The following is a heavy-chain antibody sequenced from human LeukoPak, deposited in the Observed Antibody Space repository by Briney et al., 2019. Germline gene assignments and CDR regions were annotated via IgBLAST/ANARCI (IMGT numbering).Heavy chain of an antibody. J-gene: IGHJ4*02. CDR2: ISGSGSST. V-gene: IGHV3-23*01. D-gene: IGHD1-1*01. CDR1: GFTFSGSA. Sequence: PGGSLRLSCAASGFTFSGSAMTWVRQAPGRGLEWVAAISGSGSSTNLADSVKGRFTISRDNSKSTLYLQMNSLRAEDTAVYYCARAINVPNWNRTPYDYWGQGTLVAVSS. CDR3: ARAINVPNWNRTPYDY.